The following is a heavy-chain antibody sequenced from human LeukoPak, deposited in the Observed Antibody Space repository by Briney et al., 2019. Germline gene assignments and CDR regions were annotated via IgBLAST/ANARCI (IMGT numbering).Heavy chain of an antibody. J-gene: IGHJ6*02. V-gene: IGHV3-23*01. Sequence: GGSLRLSCAASGFTFSSYAMSWVRQAPGKGLEWVSAISGSGGSTYYADSVKGRFTISRDNSKNTLYLQMNSLRAEDTAVYYCAKDQFGQGYDYGSGSYYLGYYYYGMDVWGQGTTVTVSS. CDR3: AKDQFGQGYDYGSGSYYLGYYYYGMDV. CDR2: ISGSGGST. D-gene: IGHD3-10*01. CDR1: GFTFSSYA.